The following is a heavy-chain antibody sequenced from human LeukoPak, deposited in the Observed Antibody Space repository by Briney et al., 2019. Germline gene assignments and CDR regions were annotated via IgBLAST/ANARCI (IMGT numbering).Heavy chain of an antibody. D-gene: IGHD3-22*01. V-gene: IGHV1-69*05. CDR3: ARRWPHSSGYYLFDY. J-gene: IGHJ4*02. Sequence: SVKVSCKASGGTFSSHGFSWVRQAPGQGLEWMGGIIPIFGTTNYAQTFQGRVTITTDEYKSTGYMELSSLRSEDTAVYYCARRWPHSSGYYLFDYWGQGTLVTVSS. CDR1: GGTFSSHG. CDR2: IIPIFGTT.